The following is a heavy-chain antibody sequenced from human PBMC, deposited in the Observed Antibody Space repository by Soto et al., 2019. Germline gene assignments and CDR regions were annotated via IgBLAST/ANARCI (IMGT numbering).Heavy chain of an antibody. J-gene: IGHJ3*01. Sequence: EGQLLQSGGGLVQPGESLRLSCAASGFTFNSSGMSWVRQAPGKGLEWVSGISIRGDYRYYADSVKGRFTISRDNSKNTLYMQMSSLTAEDTALYYCANHGGFDFWGQGTMVAVSS. D-gene: IGHD4-17*01. CDR2: ISIRGDYR. V-gene: IGHV3-23*01. CDR3: ANHGGFDF. CDR1: GFTFNSSG.